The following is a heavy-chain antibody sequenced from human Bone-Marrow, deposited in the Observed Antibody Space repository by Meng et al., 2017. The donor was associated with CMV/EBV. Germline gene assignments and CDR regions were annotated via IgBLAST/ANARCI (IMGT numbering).Heavy chain of an antibody. J-gene: IGHJ3*02. CDR2: FSDSGST. D-gene: IGHD1-26*01. CDR3: ARDGGSGLGLVFDI. CDR1: DGSFSGYY. V-gene: IGHV4-59*01. Sequence: SQTLSLTCAMYDGSFSGYYWTWIRQSPGKGLEWIGYFSDSGSTNYNPSLEHRVTILVDMSKKQFSLEMTSVTAADTAMYYCARDGGSGLGLVFDIWGQGTMVTVSS.